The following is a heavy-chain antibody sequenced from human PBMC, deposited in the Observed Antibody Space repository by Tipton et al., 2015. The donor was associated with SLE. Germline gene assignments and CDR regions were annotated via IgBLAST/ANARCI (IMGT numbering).Heavy chain of an antibody. V-gene: IGHV4-34*01. Sequence: TLSLTCAVYGGSFSGYYWSWIRQPPGKGLEWIGEINHSGSTNYNPSLKSRVTISVDTSKNQFSLKLRSVTAADTAVYYCARGSSRHGAFDIWGQGTMVTVSS. CDR1: GGSFSGYY. CDR2: INHSGST. J-gene: IGHJ3*02. D-gene: IGHD2-2*01. CDR3: ARGSSRHGAFDI.